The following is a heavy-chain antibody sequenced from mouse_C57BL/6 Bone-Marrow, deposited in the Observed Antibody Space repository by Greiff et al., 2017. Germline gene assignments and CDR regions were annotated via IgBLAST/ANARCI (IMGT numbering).Heavy chain of an antibody. CDR2: IWWDDDN. Sequence: QVTLKESGPGILQPSQTLSLTCSFSGFSLSTFGLGVGWIRQPSGKGLVWLAHIWWDDDNYYNPALKSRLTISKDTSKNQVFLKIANVYTADTATYFSARIRADGYYVFCYFDVGGTETTVTVSS. CDR3: ARIRADGYYVFCYFDV. V-gene: IGHV8-8*01. D-gene: IGHD2-3*01. J-gene: IGHJ1*03. CDR1: GFSLSTFGLG.